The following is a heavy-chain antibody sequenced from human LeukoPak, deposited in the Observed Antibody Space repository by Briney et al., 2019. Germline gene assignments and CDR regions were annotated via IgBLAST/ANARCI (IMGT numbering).Heavy chain of an antibody. CDR3: AKALGGYNVYAEYFQH. J-gene: IGHJ1*01. Sequence: GSLRLSCAASGFTFSSYAMSWVRQAPGKGLEWVSAISGSGGSTYYADSVKGRFTISRDNSKNTLYLQMNSLRAEDTAVYYCAKALGGYNVYAEYFQHWGQGTLVTVSS. CDR2: ISGSGGST. CDR1: GFTFSSYA. D-gene: IGHD5-24*01. V-gene: IGHV3-23*01.